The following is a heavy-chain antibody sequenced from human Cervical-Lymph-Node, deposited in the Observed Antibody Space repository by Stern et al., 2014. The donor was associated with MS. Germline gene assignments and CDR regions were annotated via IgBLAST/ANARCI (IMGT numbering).Heavy chain of an antibody. CDR3: AREQGHWFDP. V-gene: IGHV1-69*06. CDR2: IIPVFDTA. CDR1: GGTSSNLV. J-gene: IGHJ5*02. Sequence: QVQLGQSGAEVKKPASSVKVSCKASGGTSSNLVISWLRQAPGQGLEWVGGIIPVFDTANYAQKFQGRVTIIADRSTSTVYLELIGLRSEDTAVYYCAREQGHWFDPWGQGTLVTVSS.